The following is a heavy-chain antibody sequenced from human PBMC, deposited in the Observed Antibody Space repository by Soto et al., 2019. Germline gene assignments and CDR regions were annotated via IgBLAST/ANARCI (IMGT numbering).Heavy chain of an antibody. J-gene: IGHJ5*02. V-gene: IGHV4-39*01. Sequence: SETLSLTCTVSGGSISSSSYYWGWIRQPPGKGLEWIGSIYYSGSTYYNPSLKSRVTISVDTSKNQFSLKLSSVTAADTAVYYCAGHFAAVAGTTFSGGWFDPWGQGTLVTVSS. CDR3: AGHFAAVAGTTFSGGWFDP. D-gene: IGHD6-19*01. CDR1: GGSISSSSYY. CDR2: IYYSGST.